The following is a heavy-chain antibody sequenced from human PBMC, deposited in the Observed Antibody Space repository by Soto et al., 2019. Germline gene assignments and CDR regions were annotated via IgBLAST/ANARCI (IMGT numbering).Heavy chain of an antibody. CDR3: ARGDPIMITPLPNWFDP. CDR2: IYPGDSDT. V-gene: IGHV5-51*04. Sequence: GESLKISCKGSGYSFTSYWIGWVRQMPGKGLEWMGIIYPGDSDTRYSPSFQGQVTISADKPISTAYLQWSSLKASDTAMYYCARGDPIMITPLPNWFDPWGQGTLVTVSS. J-gene: IGHJ5*02. D-gene: IGHD3-16*01. CDR1: GYSFTSYW.